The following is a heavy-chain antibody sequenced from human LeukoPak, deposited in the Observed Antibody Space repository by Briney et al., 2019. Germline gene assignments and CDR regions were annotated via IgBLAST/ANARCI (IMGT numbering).Heavy chain of an antibody. Sequence: GESPKISCKGSGYRFTSYWISWVRQMPGKGLEWMGRIDPSDSYSNYSPSFQGHVTMSADKSISTAYLQWSSLKASDTAMYYCARQGYYDSSGWTFDIWGQGTMVTVSS. CDR1: GYRFTSYW. CDR3: ARQGYYDSSGWTFDI. J-gene: IGHJ3*02. V-gene: IGHV5-10-1*01. CDR2: IDPSDSYS. D-gene: IGHD3-22*01.